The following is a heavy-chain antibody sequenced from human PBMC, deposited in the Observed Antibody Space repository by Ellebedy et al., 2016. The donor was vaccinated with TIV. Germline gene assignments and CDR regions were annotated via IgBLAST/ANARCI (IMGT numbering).Heavy chain of an antibody. Sequence: SETLSLXXAVYGGSFGGYSWSWIRQPPGKGLEWIGEINHSGSTNYNPSLKSRVTISVDTSKNQFSLKLSSVTAADTAVYYCARIKGYYGMDVWGQGTTVTVSS. CDR1: GGSFGGYS. J-gene: IGHJ6*02. CDR3: ARIKGYYGMDV. CDR2: INHSGST. V-gene: IGHV4-34*01.